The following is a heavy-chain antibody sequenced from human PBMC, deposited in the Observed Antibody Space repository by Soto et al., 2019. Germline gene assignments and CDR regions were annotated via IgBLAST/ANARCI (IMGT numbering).Heavy chain of an antibody. D-gene: IGHD3-3*01. CDR2: IYPGDSDT. V-gene: IGHV5-51*01. CDR3: ARRHYDFWSGYARYGMDV. J-gene: IGHJ6*02. CDR1: GYSFTSYW. Sequence: PGESLKISCQGSGYSFTSYWIGWVRQMPGKGLEWMGIIYPGDSDTRYSPSFQGQVTISADKSISTAYLQWSSLKASDTAMYYCARRHYDFWSGYARYGMDVWGQGTTVTVSS.